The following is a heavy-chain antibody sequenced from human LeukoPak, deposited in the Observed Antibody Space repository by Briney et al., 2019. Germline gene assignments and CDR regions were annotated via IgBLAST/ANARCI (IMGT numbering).Heavy chain of an antibody. D-gene: IGHD6-19*01. Sequence: SETLSLTCTVSGGSISSYYWSWIRQPPGKGLEWIGYIYYSGSTNYNPSLKSRVTISVDTSKNQFSLKLSSVTAADTAVYYCARVRETGHWLVLSNWYFDLWGRGTLVTVSS. CDR3: ARVRETGHWLVLSNWYFDL. CDR1: GGSISSYY. V-gene: IGHV4-59*01. CDR2: IYYSGST. J-gene: IGHJ2*01.